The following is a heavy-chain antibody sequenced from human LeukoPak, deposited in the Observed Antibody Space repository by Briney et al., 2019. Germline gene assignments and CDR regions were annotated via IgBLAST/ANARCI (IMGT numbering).Heavy chain of an antibody. Sequence: GGSLRLSCAASGFTFSSYSMNWVRQAPGKGLEWVSSISSSSSYIYYADSVKGRFTISRDNAKNSRYLQMNSLRAEDTAVYYCARMGIAAAETGYYYYMDVWGKGTTVTVSS. V-gene: IGHV3-21*01. CDR3: ARMGIAAAETGYYYYMDV. D-gene: IGHD6-13*01. CDR1: GFTFSSYS. CDR2: ISSSSSYI. J-gene: IGHJ6*03.